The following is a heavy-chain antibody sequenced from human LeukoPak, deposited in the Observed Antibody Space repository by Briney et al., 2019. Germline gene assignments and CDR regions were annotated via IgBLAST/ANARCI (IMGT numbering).Heavy chain of an antibody. CDR2: IYSRGNT. D-gene: IGHD6-13*01. V-gene: IGHV4-4*07. Sequence: PSETLSLTCTVSGGSISNYYWSWIRQPAGKGLEWIGLIYSRGNTNYNPSLKSRVTMSVDTSKNQFSLKLSSVTAADTAVYYCASRSSSWYWFDPWGQGTLVTVSS. CDR3: ASRSSSWYWFDP. CDR1: GGSISNYY. J-gene: IGHJ5*02.